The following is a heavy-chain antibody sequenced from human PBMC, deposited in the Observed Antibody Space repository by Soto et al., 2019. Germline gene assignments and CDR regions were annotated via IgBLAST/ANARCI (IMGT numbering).Heavy chain of an antibody. CDR2: INPNSGGT. CDR3: ARGTGALKGGVSINYYYYYMDV. V-gene: IGHV1-2*04. D-gene: IGHD3-16*02. Sequence: ASVKVSCKASGYTFTGYYMHWVRQAPGQGLEWMGWINPNSGGTNYAQKFQGWVTMTRDTSISTAYMELSRLRSDDTAGYYCARGTGALKGGVSINYYYYYMDVWGKGTTVTVSS. CDR1: GYTFTGYY. J-gene: IGHJ6*03.